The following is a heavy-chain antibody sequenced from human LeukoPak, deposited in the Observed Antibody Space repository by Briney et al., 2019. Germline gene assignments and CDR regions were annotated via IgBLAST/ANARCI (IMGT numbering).Heavy chain of an antibody. CDR1: GFTFSSYA. D-gene: IGHD5-24*01. CDR2: INPDGSQK. CDR3: AKLLGTATTYDS. J-gene: IGHJ4*02. Sequence: PGGSLRLSCSVSGFTFSSYAMSWVRQAPGKGLEWVASINPDGSQKLYVDSVKGRFTISRDNTKSSLYLQMNSLGAEDTAMYYCAKLLGTATTYDSWGQGTRVTVSS. V-gene: IGHV3-7*01.